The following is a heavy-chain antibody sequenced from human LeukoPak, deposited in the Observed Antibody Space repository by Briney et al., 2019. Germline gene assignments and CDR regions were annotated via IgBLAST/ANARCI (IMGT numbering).Heavy chain of an antibody. CDR1: GDSISTYY. CDR3: AGGGGYDNHWFDL. Sequence: SETLSLTCTVSGDSISTYYWSWIRQPPGKGLEWIAYIDYRGSTTYNPSLRSRVTISVDRSKNQFSLKLRSVTAADTAVYYCAGGGGYDNHWFDLWGQGTLVTVSS. D-gene: IGHD1-26*01. V-gene: IGHV4-59*12. CDR2: IDYRGST. J-gene: IGHJ5*02.